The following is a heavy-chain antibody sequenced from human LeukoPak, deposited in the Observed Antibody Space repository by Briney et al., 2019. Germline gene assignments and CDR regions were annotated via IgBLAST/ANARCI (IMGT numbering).Heavy chain of an antibody. CDR2: ISRSGATI. V-gene: IGHV3-48*04. J-gene: IGHJ6*04. CDR1: GFTFSDYN. CDR3: AELGITMIGGV. Sequence: AGGSLRLSCVASGFTFSDYNMHWVRQVPGKGLEWISYISRSGATIYYADSVRGRFTISRDNAKNSLYLQMNSLRAEDTAVYYCAELGITMIGGVWGKGTTVTISS. D-gene: IGHD3-10*02.